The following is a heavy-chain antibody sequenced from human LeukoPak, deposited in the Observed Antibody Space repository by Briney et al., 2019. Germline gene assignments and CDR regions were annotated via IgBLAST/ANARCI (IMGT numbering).Heavy chain of an antibody. V-gene: IGHV1-18*01. CDR3: ARWRYDFWSGYSDY. D-gene: IGHD3-3*01. J-gene: IGHJ4*02. Sequence: GASVKVSFTVSVYIFTVYGISWVRQAPGQGLEWMGWINTFSGSTYYAQKFQGRVTMTTDTSTSTAYMDLRSLRSDDTAVYYCARWRYDFWSGYSDYWGQGTLVTVSS. CDR2: INTFSGST. CDR1: VYIFTVYG.